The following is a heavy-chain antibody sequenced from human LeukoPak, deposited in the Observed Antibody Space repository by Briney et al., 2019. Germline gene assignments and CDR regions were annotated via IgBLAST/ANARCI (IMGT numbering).Heavy chain of an antibody. Sequence: ASVKVSCKASGGTFSSYAISWVRQAPGQGLEWMGWISAYNGHTDYAQKFQGRVTMTTDTSTSTAYMELRSLKSDDTAVYYCARVFYGDYGDYDYAFDIWGQGTMVTVSS. CDR2: ISAYNGHT. CDR1: GGTFSSYA. J-gene: IGHJ3*02. D-gene: IGHD4-17*01. V-gene: IGHV1-18*01. CDR3: ARVFYGDYGDYDYAFDI.